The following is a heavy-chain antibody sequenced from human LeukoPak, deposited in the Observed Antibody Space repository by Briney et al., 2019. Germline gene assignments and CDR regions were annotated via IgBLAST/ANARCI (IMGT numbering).Heavy chain of an antibody. CDR3: AKGSYGGLFGDY. J-gene: IGHJ4*02. CDR2: ISGSGGST. D-gene: IGHD3-16*01. V-gene: IGHV3-23*01. CDR1: GFTFSSYG. Sequence: HPGGTLRLSCAASGFTFSSYGMSWVRQAPGKGLEWVSAISGSGGSTYYADSVKGRFTISRDNSKNTLYLQMNSLRAEDTAVYYCAKGSYGGLFGDYWGQGTLVTVSS.